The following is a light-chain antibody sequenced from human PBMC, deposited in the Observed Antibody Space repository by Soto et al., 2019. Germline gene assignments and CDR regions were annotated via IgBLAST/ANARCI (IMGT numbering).Light chain of an antibody. CDR2: WAS. CDR3: HQFHSTPKT. J-gene: IGKJ1*01. Sequence: DIVMTQSPDALAVSLGERATINCKSSQSVLYSSNNKNYLAWYQQKPGQPPKLLIYWASTRESGVPDRFSGSGSGTDFTLTISSLQAEDVAVYYCHQFHSTPKTFGQGNKVEIK. V-gene: IGKV4-1*01. CDR1: QSVLYSSNNKNY.